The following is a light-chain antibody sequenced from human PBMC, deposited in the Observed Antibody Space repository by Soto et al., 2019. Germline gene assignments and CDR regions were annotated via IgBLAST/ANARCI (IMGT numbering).Light chain of an antibody. CDR3: QQYNNWPWT. J-gene: IGKJ1*01. Sequence: EIVMTQSPATLSVSPGGRATLSCRASQSISDTLAWYQQKPGQAPRLLIHCASTRATGFPARFSGSGSGTDFTLTISSLQSEDFAVYYCQQYNNWPWTFGQGTKVDIK. V-gene: IGKV3-15*01. CDR1: QSISDT. CDR2: CAS.